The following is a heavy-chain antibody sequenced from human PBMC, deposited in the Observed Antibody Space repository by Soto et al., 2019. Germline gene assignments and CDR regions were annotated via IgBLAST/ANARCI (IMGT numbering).Heavy chain of an antibody. CDR1: GGSISSGGYY. V-gene: IGHV4-31*03. D-gene: IGHD6-13*01. J-gene: IGHJ4*02. CDR2: IYYSGST. CDR3: ARGLPGYSSSWYGPALDY. Sequence: KASETLSLTCTVSGGSISSGGYYWSWIRQHPGKGLEWIGYIYYSGSTYYNPSLKSRVTISVDTSKNQFSLKLSSVTAADTAVYYCARGLPGYSSSWYGPALDYWGQGTQVTVSS.